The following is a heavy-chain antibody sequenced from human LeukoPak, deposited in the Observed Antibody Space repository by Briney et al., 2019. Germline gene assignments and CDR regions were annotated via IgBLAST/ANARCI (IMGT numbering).Heavy chain of an antibody. Sequence: GGSLRLSCAASGFTFSSYGMHWVRQPPGKGLEWVAVIWYDGSNKYYADSVKGRFTISRDNSKNTLYLQMNSLRAEDTAVYYCARDRGYSCGYWGQGALVTVSS. CDR3: ARDRGYSCGY. CDR2: IWYDGSNK. D-gene: IGHD5-18*01. CDR1: GFTFSSYG. V-gene: IGHV3-33*01. J-gene: IGHJ4*02.